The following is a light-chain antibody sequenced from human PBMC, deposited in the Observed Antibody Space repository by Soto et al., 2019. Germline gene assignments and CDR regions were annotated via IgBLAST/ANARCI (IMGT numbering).Light chain of an antibody. V-gene: IGLV1-51*02. CDR3: GTWDSSLSVGV. J-gene: IGLJ2*01. CDR1: SSNIGNNY. Sequence: QSVLTQPPSVSAAPRQKVTISCSGSSSNIGNNYVSWYQQLPGTAPKLLIYENNKRPSGIPDRFSGSKSGTSATLGITGLQTGDEADYYCGTWDSSLSVGVFGGGTKLTVL. CDR2: ENN.